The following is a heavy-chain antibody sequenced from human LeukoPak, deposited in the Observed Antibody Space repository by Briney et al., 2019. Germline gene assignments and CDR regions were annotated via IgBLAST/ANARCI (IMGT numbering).Heavy chain of an antibody. CDR3: ARVPDYYDSSGYYRFDP. J-gene: IGHJ5*02. V-gene: IGHV4-38-2*02. D-gene: IGHD3-22*01. Sequence: PSETLSLTCTVSGYSISSGYYWGWIRQPPGKGLEWIGSIYHSRSTYYNPSLKSRVTISVDTSKNQFSLKLSSVTAADTAVYYCARVPDYYDSSGYYRFDPWGQGTLVTVSS. CDR2: IYHSRST. CDR1: GYSISSGYY.